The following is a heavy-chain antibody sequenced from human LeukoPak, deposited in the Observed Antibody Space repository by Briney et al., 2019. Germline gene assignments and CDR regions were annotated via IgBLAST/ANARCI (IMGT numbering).Heavy chain of an antibody. Sequence: GGSLRLSCGASGFSVSSNYMSWVRQAPGKGLEWVSVIYSGGSTYYADSVKGRFTISRDNSKNTLYLQMNSLRAEDTAVYYCARDWGDGYTSDAFDIWGQGTMVTVSS. CDR1: GFSVSSNY. J-gene: IGHJ3*02. D-gene: IGHD5-24*01. CDR3: ARDWGDGYTSDAFDI. V-gene: IGHV3-53*01. CDR2: IYSGGST.